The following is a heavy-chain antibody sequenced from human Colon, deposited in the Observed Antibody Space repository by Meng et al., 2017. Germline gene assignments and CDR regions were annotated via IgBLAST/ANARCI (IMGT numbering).Heavy chain of an antibody. V-gene: IGHV3-74*01. CDR1: GFSISNYW. CDR2: INEDGRRT. CDR3: ARGGLDPFDY. D-gene: IGHD1-1*01. J-gene: IGHJ4*02. Sequence: GESLKISCAASGFSISNYWFHWVRQAPGKGLVWVSRINEDGRRTNYADSVKGRFTVSRDDAKNTLYLQMNILRPEDTAVYYCARGGLDPFDYWGQGTLVTVSS.